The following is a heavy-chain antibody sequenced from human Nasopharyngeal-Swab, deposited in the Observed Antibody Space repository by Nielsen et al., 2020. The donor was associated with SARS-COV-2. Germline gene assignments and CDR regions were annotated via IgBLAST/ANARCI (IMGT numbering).Heavy chain of an antibody. CDR2: ISYDGSNK. J-gene: IGHJ6*02. V-gene: IGHV3-30*18. CDR1: GFTFSSYG. D-gene: IGHD6-13*01. Sequence: GESLKISCAASGFTFSSYGMHWVRQAPGKGLEWVAVISYDGSNKYYADSVKGRFTISRDNSKNTLYLQMNSLRAEDTAVYYCAKDEGYSSSWYDQYYYYYYGMDVWGQGTTVTASS. CDR3: AKDEGYSSSWYDQYYYYYYGMDV.